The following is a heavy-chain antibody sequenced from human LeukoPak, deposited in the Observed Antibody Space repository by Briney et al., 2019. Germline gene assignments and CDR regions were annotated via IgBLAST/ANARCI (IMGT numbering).Heavy chain of an antibody. V-gene: IGHV1-18*01. CDR2: ISAYNGNT. CDR1: GYTFTSYG. CDR3: ARDLGLRWHHCYYGMDV. D-gene: IGHD4-23*01. Sequence: ASVKVSCKASGYTFTSYGISWVRQAPGQGREWMGWISAYNGNTNYAQKLQGRVTMTTGTSTSTAYMELRSLRSDDTAVYYCARDLGLRWHHCYYGMDVWGQGTTVTVSS. J-gene: IGHJ6*02.